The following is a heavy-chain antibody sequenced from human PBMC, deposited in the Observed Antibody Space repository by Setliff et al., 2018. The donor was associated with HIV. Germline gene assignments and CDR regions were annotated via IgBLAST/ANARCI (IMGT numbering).Heavy chain of an antibody. CDR2: INPNTGNP. CDR3: TRDHTPPPNYDFWSGQIDLRNIFYYMDV. CDR1: GYSLTSYS. J-gene: IGHJ6*03. V-gene: IGHV7-4-1*01. Sequence: GASVKVSCKASGYSLTSYSINWVRQAPGQGLEWMGYINPNTGNPTYAQGFTGRFVFSVDTPVSTAYLQIFSLKADDTAVYYCTRDHTPPPNYDFWSGQIDLRNIFYYMDVWGTGSPVTVS. D-gene: IGHD3-3*01.